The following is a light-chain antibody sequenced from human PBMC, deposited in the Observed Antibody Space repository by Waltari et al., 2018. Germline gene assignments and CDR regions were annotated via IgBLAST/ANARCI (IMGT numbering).Light chain of an antibody. J-gene: IGLJ3*02. CDR3: SSYTSSNTLV. CDR2: EVS. CDR1: SSDVGGYHY. Sequence: QSALTQPASVSGSPGQPITIPCTGTSSDVGGYHYVSWYQQPPGKAPKLMIYEVSNRPSGVSNRFSGSKSGNTASLTISGLQAEDEGDYYCSSYTSSNTLVFGGGTKLTVL. V-gene: IGLV2-14*01.